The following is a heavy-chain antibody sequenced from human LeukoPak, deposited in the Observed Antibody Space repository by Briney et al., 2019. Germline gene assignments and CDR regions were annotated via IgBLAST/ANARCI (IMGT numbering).Heavy chain of an antibody. CDR3: ARPYDGGAYYNY. D-gene: IGHD3-22*01. Sequence: SETLSLTCTVSGGSISSNTYNWGWIRQPPGKGLEWIGTIYYSASAHYNPSLKSRVTKSVDTSKNQFSLRLTSVTAADTAVYYCARPYDGGAYYNYWGQGTLVTVSS. CDR2: IYYSASA. CDR1: GGSISSNTYN. J-gene: IGHJ4*02. V-gene: IGHV4-39*01.